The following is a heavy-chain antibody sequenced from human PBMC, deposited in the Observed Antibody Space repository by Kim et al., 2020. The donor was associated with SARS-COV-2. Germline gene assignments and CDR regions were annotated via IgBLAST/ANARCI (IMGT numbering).Heavy chain of an antibody. CDR2: IKTDGSEQ. V-gene: IGHV3-7*01. CDR1: GFTFSSYW. CDR3: ARDWPAVGDL. J-gene: IGHJ5*02. Sequence: GGSLRLSCAASGFTFSSYWMSWIRQAPGKGPEWVAMIKTDGSEQYYVGSVKGRFTISRDNAMSSLYIQMNSLRAEDTAVYYCARDWPAVGDLWGQGTLVTVSS. D-gene: IGHD1-26*01.